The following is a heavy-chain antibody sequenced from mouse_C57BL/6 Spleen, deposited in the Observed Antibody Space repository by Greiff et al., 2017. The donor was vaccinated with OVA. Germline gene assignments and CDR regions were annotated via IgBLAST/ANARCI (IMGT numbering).Heavy chain of an antibody. CDR1: GYSITSGYD. D-gene: IGHD2-2*01. CDR3: ARGTVTTDWYFDV. CDR2: ISYSGST. V-gene: IGHV3-1*01. Sequence: EVQLQESGPGMVKPSQSLSLTCTVTGYSITSGYDWHWIRHFPGNKLEWMGYISYSGSTNYNPSLKSRISITHDTSKNHFFLKLNSVTTEDTATYYCARGTVTTDWYFDVWGTGTTVTVSS. J-gene: IGHJ1*03.